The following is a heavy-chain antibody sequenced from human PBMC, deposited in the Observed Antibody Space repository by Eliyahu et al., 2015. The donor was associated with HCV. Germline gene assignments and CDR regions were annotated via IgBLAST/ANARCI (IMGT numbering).Heavy chain of an antibody. D-gene: IGHD3-3*01. J-gene: IGHJ4*02. Sequence: QVQLQQWGAGLLKPSETLSLTCAVYGGSFSGYFWTWIRQAPGKGLEWIGEIDHSGSTNYNPSLKSRVTISVDTSKNQFSLKLSSVTAADTAVYYCARGFYRIFGVDYWGQGTQVTVSS. CDR1: GGSFSGYF. V-gene: IGHV4-34*01. CDR3: ARGFYRIFGVDY. CDR2: IDHSGST.